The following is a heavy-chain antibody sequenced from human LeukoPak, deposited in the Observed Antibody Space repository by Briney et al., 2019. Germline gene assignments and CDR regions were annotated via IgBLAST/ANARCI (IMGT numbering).Heavy chain of an antibody. Sequence: SETLSLTCTVSGHSIRSGGYEWRWLRQQRGKGLEWIVYIDYSGSTYYNPSLKSRVTISVDTSKNQFSLKLSSVTAADTAVYYCARVAAMVHDAFDIWGQGTMVTVSS. V-gene: IGHV4-31*03. CDR2: IDYSGST. D-gene: IGHD5-18*01. J-gene: IGHJ3*02. CDR3: ARVAAMVHDAFDI. CDR1: GHSIRSGGYE.